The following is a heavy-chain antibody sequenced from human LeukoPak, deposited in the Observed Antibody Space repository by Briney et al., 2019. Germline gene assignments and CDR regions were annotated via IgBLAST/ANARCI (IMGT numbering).Heavy chain of an antibody. D-gene: IGHD1-26*01. V-gene: IGHV4-30-4*01. CDR3: ARGAGEWELNGFDY. CDR2: IYYSGNT. CDR1: GGSISSGDYY. Sequence: PSQTLYLTCTVSGGSISSGDYYWSWIRQPPGKGLEWIGYIYYSGNTYYNPSLKSRVTISVDTSKNQFSLKLSSVTAADTAVYYCARGAGEWELNGFDYWGQGTLVTVSS. J-gene: IGHJ4*02.